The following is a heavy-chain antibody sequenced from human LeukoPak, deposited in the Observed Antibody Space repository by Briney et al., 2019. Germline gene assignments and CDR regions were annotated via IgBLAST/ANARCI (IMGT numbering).Heavy chain of an antibody. J-gene: IGHJ4*02. CDR3: ARPRYCSSTSCPEFDY. CDR2: ISSSSSYI. Sequence: GGSLRLSCAASGFTFSSYSMNWVRQAPGKGLEWVSSISSSSSYIYYADSVKGRFTISRDNAKNSPYLQMNSLRAEDTAVYYCARPRYCSSTSCPEFDYWGQGTLVTVSS. D-gene: IGHD2-2*01. V-gene: IGHV3-21*01. CDR1: GFTFSSYS.